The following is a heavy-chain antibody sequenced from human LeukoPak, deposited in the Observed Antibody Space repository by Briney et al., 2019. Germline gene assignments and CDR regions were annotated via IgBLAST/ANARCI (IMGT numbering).Heavy chain of an antibody. J-gene: IGHJ4*02. CDR2: IYYSGST. Sequence: SETLSLTCAVYGGSFSGYYWSWIRQPPGKGLEWIGSIYYSGSTYYNPSLKSRVTISVDTSKNQFSLKLSSVTAADTAVYYCATIVAAAARGFFDYWVQGTLVTVSS. D-gene: IGHD6-13*01. CDR3: ATIVAAAARGFFDY. V-gene: IGHV4-34*01. CDR1: GGSFSGYY.